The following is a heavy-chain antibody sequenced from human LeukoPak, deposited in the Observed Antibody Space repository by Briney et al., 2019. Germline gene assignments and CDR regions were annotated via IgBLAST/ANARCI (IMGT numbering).Heavy chain of an antibody. CDR2: IGASGGCT. J-gene: IGHJ4*02. CDR1: GFTFSSYT. V-gene: IGHV3-23*01. CDR3: AKGDGYDIWTGLDY. Sequence: GGSLRLSCATSGFTFSSYTMSWVRQAPGKGLEWVSAIGASGGCTYYADSVKGRFTISRDNSKNSLYLQMNSLRTEDTAVYYCAKGDGYDIWTGLDYWGQGTLVTVSS. D-gene: IGHD3-9*01.